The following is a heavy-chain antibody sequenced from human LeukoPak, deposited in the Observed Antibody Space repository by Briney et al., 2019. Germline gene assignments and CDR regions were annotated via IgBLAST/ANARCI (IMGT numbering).Heavy chain of an antibody. CDR2: IYYSGST. CDR1: GGSISSYY. Sequence: SETLSLTCTVSGGSISSYYWSWIRQPPRKGLEWIGYIYYSGSTNYNPSLKSRVTISVDTSKNQFSLKLSSVTAADTAVYYCARQRRANYYDSSGYYPFDAFDIWGQGTMVTVSS. D-gene: IGHD3-22*01. V-gene: IGHV4-59*01. J-gene: IGHJ3*02. CDR3: ARQRRANYYDSSGYYPFDAFDI.